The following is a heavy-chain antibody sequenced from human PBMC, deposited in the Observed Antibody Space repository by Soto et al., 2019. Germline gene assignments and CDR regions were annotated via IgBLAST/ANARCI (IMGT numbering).Heavy chain of an antibody. Sequence: GGSLRLSCAASGFTFSSYAMHWVRQAPGKGLEWVAVISYDGSNKYYADSVKGRFTISRDNAKNSLYLQMNSLRAEDTALYYCAKDISGGGRDYDYYYYMDVWGKGTTVTVS. V-gene: IGHV3-30-3*01. J-gene: IGHJ6*03. CDR1: GFTFSSYA. CDR3: AKDISGGGRDYDYYYYMDV. CDR2: ISYDGSNK. D-gene: IGHD2-15*01.